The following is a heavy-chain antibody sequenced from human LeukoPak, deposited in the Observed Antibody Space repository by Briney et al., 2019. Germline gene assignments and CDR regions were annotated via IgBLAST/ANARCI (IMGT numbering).Heavy chain of an antibody. CDR1: GLNLSSYW. D-gene: IGHD2-2*01. J-gene: IGHJ6*03. V-gene: IGHV3-74*01. Sequence: GGSLRDSCAACGLNLSSYWMHWVRQAPGKGLVWVSRINSDGSSISYADSVKGRFTISRDNAKNTLYLQMNSLRAEDTAVYYCATGSNCTSTSCPLRYMDVWGKGTTVTVSS. CDR3: ATGSNCTSTSCPLRYMDV. CDR2: INSDGSSI.